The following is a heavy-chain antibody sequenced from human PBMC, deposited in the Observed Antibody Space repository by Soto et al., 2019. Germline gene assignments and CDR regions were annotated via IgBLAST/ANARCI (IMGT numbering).Heavy chain of an antibody. CDR1: GGSISSSSYY. D-gene: IGHD3-22*01. CDR2: IYYSGST. Sequence: SETLSLTCTVSGGSISSSSYYWGWIRQPPGKGLEWIGSIYYSGSTYYNPSLKSRVTISVDTSKNQFSLKLSSVTAADTAVYYCATYYYDSSGYYAPWLGSWYNWFDPWGQGTLVTVST. V-gene: IGHV4-39*01. CDR3: ATYYYDSSGYYAPWLGSWYNWFDP. J-gene: IGHJ5*02.